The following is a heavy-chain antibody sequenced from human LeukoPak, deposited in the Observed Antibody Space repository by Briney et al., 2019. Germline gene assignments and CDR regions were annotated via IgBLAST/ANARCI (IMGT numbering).Heavy chain of an antibody. Sequence: ASVKVSCXASGYTFTGYYMHWVRQAPGQGLEWMGRINPNSGGTNYAQKFQGRVTMTRDTSISTAYMELSRLRSDDTAVYYCARDPKTMGTDYWGQGTLVTVSS. CDR2: INPNSGGT. V-gene: IGHV1-2*06. CDR1: GYTFTGYY. D-gene: IGHD4/OR15-4a*01. CDR3: ARDPKTMGTDY. J-gene: IGHJ4*02.